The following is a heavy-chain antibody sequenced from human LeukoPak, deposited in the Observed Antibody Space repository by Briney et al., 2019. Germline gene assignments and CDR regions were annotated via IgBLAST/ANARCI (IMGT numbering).Heavy chain of an antibody. V-gene: IGHV4-39*01. CDR1: GGSISSSSYY. Sequence: SETLSLTCTVSGGSISSSSYYWGWIRQPPGKGLEWIGSIYYSGSTYYNPSLKSRVTISVVTSKNQFSLKLSSVTAADTAVYYCARLQQLVDYWGQGTLVTVSS. J-gene: IGHJ4*02. D-gene: IGHD6-13*01. CDR3: ARLQQLVDY. CDR2: IYYSGST.